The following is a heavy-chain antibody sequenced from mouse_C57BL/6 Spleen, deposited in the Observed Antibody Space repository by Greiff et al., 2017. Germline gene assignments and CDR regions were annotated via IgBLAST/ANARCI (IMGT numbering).Heavy chain of an antibody. D-gene: IGHD2-3*01. V-gene: IGHV5-17*01. J-gene: IGHJ4*01. CDR1: GFTFSDYG. Sequence: EVQLVESGGGLVKPGGSLKLSCAASGFTFSDYGMHWVRQAPEKGLEWVAYISSGSSTIYYADTVKGRFTISRDNAKYTRFLQMTSLRSEDTAMXYCARPGMVTTRAMDYWGQGTSVTVSS. CDR3: ARPGMVTTRAMDY. CDR2: ISSGSSTI.